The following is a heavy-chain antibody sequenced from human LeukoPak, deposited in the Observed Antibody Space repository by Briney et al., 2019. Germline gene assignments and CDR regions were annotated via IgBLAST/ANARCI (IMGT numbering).Heavy chain of an antibody. J-gene: IGHJ2*01. CDR1: GFTFSNYD. Sequence: GGSLRLSCAVSGFTFSNYDVHWVRQVTGKGLEWVSAIGTAGDTYYLGSVKGRFTISRENAKSSSYLQMNSLRVGDTAIYYCARVRAAAGANWYFDLWGRGTLVTVSS. V-gene: IGHV3-13*04. CDR3: ARVRAAAGANWYFDL. D-gene: IGHD6-13*01. CDR2: IGTAGDT.